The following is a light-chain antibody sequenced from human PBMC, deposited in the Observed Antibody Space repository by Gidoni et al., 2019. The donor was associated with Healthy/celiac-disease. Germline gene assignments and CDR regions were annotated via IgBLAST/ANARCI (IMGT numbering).Light chain of an antibody. CDR1: QSISTW. CDR3: QQYNDYGT. V-gene: IGKV1-5*03. J-gene: IGKJ1*01. Sequence: DLQMTQSPSTLSASVGDRVTITCRASQSISTWLAWYQQKPGKVPKLLIYKASSLESGVPSRFSGSGSGTEFTLTISSLQPDDFATYYCQQYNDYGTFXXXTKVEIK. CDR2: KAS.